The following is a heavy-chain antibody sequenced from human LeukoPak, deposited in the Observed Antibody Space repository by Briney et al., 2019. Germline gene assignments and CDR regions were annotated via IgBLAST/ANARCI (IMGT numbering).Heavy chain of an antibody. D-gene: IGHD4-17*01. J-gene: IGHJ4*02. V-gene: IGHV1-2*02. Sequence: ASVKVFCKASGYTFTDYYMHWVRQAPGQGLEWMGWINPNSGGTNYAQNFQGRVTMTRDTSISTAYMELSRLRSDDTAVYYCARDIGYGDYAGQDYWGQGTLVTVSS. CDR2: INPNSGGT. CDR3: ARDIGYGDYAGQDY. CDR1: GYTFTDYY.